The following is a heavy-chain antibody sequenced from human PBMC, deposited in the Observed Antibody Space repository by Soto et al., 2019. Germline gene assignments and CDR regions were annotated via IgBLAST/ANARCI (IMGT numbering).Heavy chain of an antibody. CDR2: INSNGSST. J-gene: IGHJ4*02. CDR1: GFTFSSYS. Sequence: GGSLRLSCAASGFTFSSYSMNWVRQAPGKGLVWVSRINSNGSSTSYADSVKGRFTISRDNAKNTLYLQMNSLRAEDTAVYYCARAADTAMVSVVFDYWGQGTLVTVSS. CDR3: ARAADTAMVSVVFDY. V-gene: IGHV3-74*01. D-gene: IGHD5-18*01.